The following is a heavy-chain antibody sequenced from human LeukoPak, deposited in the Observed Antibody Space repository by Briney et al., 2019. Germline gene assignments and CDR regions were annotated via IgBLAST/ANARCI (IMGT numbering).Heavy chain of an antibody. CDR2: INHSGST. Sequence: SETLSLTCAVYGGSFSGYYWSWIRQPPGKGLEWIGEINHSGSTNYNPPLKSRVTISVDTSKNQFSLKLSSVTAADTAVYYCARGRRDIVVVVAAPDWFDPWGQGTLVTVSS. CDR1: GGSFSGYY. CDR3: ARGRRDIVVVVAAPDWFDP. J-gene: IGHJ5*02. V-gene: IGHV4-34*01. D-gene: IGHD2-15*01.